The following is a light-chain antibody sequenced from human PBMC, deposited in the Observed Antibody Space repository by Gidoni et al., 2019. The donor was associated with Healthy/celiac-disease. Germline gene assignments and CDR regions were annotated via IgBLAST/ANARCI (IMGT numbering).Light chain of an antibody. CDR2: AAS. CDR1: QSISSY. V-gene: IGKV1-39*01. Sequence: DMEVTQAPSSLSASVGDRVTITCRASQSISSYLNWYQQKPGKAPKLLIYAASSLQSGVPSRFSGSVSWTDFTLSISSLQPEDFSTYYCQQSYSTPRTFGQGTKVEIK. CDR3: QQSYSTPRT. J-gene: IGKJ1*01.